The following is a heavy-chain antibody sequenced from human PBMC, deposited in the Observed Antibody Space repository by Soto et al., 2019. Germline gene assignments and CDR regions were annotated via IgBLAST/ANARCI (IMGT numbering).Heavy chain of an antibody. D-gene: IGHD5-12*01. Sequence: QVQLVQSGAEVTKPGSSVKASCKASGGTFSNYPVSWVRQAPGQGLEWMGGIIPIFGTVNYAQKFQGRLTITADESPSTAYMELSSLRSEDTAVYYCARGNHRWLQLWYFDLWGRGTLVTVSS. J-gene: IGHJ2*01. CDR2: IIPIFGTV. CDR1: GGTFSNYP. V-gene: IGHV1-69*12. CDR3: ARGNHRWLQLWYFDL.